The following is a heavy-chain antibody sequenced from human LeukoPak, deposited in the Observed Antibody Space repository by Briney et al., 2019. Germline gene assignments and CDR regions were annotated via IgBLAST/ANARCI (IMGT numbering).Heavy chain of an antibody. J-gene: IGHJ4*02. CDR1: GYTFTSYD. Sequence: ASVKVSCKASGYTFTSYDINWVRQATGQWLEWMGWMNPNSGNTGYAQKFQGRVTMTRNTSISTAYMELSSLRSEDTAVYYCARGLSSGWYSARGYWGQGTLVTVSS. CDR2: MNPNSGNT. CDR3: ARGLSSGWYSARGY. D-gene: IGHD6-19*01. V-gene: IGHV1-8*01.